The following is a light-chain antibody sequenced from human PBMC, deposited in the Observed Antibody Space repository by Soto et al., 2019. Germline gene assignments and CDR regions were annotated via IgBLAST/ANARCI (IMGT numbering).Light chain of an antibody. CDR2: AAS. CDR3: QQGYTTPYT. J-gene: IGKJ2*01. CDR1: QSISSY. Sequence: DIQMTQSPSSLSASVGDRVSITCRASQSISSYLNWYQQKPGKAPKLLIYAASSLQSGVPSKFSGSGSGTAFTLTISSLQPEDFATYFCQQGYTTPYTFGQGTKLEIE. V-gene: IGKV1-39*01.